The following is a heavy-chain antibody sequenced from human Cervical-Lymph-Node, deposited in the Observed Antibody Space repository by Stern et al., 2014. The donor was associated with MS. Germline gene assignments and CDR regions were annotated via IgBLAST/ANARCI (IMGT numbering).Heavy chain of an antibody. J-gene: IGHJ3*02. CDR1: GYTFASYS. Sequence: QVQLMQSGAEVKKPGASVKVSCKASGYTFASYSMHWVRQAPGQRLEWMGWINAGKAKTKYSQRFQGRVTITMDTSASTAYMELSSLRSEDTAVYYCARYSGTYQDAFDIWGQGTMVTVSS. V-gene: IGHV1-3*01. CDR2: INAGKAKT. CDR3: ARYSGTYQDAFDI. D-gene: IGHD1-26*01.